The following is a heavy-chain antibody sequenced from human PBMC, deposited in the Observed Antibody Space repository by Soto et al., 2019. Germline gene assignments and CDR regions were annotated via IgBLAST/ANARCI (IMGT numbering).Heavy chain of an antibody. CDR3: ARGGRPAQIYYYYGIDV. CDR1: GFTFSSYG. CDR2: IWYDGSNK. Sequence: GGSLRLSCAASGFTFSSYGMHWVRQAPGKGLEWVAVIWYDGSNKYYTDSVKGRFTISRDNSKNTLYLQMNSLRAEDTAVYYCARGGRPAQIYYYYGIDVWGQGTTVTVSS. J-gene: IGHJ6*02. V-gene: IGHV3-33*01. D-gene: IGHD2-2*01.